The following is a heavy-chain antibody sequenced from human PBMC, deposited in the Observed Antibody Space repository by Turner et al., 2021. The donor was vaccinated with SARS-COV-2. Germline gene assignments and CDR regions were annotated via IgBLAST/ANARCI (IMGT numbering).Heavy chain of an antibody. D-gene: IGHD6-19*01. CDR3: AKARGGWYGDEYYFDY. J-gene: IGHJ4*02. CDR2: ISWNSDSI. CDR1: GFTFDDFA. Sequence: EVQLVESGGGWVQPGRSLNLSFAASGFTFDDFAMHWVWPAPGKGLEWVSGISWNSDSIGYADSVKGRFTISRDDANNSLYLQMNSLRADDTALYYCAKARGGWYGDEYYFDYWGQGTLVTVSS. V-gene: IGHV3-9*01.